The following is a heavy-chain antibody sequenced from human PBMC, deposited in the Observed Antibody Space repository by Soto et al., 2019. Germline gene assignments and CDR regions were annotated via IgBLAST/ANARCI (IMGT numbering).Heavy chain of an antibody. J-gene: IGHJ5*02. Sequence: ASETLSLTCTVSGGSISSYYWSWIRQPPGKGLEWIGYIYYSGSTNYNPSLKSRVTISADTSKNQFSLKLSSVAAADTAVYYCARKVVVVPAANGWFDPWGQGTLVTVSS. D-gene: IGHD2-2*01. V-gene: IGHV4-59*01. CDR1: GGSISSYY. CDR3: ARKVVVVPAANGWFDP. CDR2: IYYSGST.